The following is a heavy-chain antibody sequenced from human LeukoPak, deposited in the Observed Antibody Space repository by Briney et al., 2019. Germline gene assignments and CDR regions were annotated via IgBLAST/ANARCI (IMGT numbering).Heavy chain of an antibody. CDR1: GGAISSSNW. CDR2: IYHSGST. CDR3: ASLKLELDAFDI. V-gene: IGHV4-4*02. D-gene: IGHD1-7*01. J-gene: IGHJ3*02. Sequence: SETLSLTCAVSGGAISSSNWWSWVRQPPGKGMEWIGEIYHSGSTNYNPSLKSRVTISVDKSKNQCSLKLSSVTAADTAVYYCASLKLELDAFDIWGQGTMVTVSS.